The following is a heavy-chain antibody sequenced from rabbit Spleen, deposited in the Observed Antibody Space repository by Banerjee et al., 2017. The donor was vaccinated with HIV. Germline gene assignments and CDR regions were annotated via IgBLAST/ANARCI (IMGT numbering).Heavy chain of an antibody. J-gene: IGHJ4*01. CDR3: ASAYSDIYFNL. V-gene: IGHV1S45*01. Sequence: QEQLEESGGGLVKPEGSLTLTCKASGFPFSSGYYIGWVRQAPGKGLEWIGCIGAGSGSTWFARWAKGRLTISKTSSTTVTLQMTSLTAADTATYFCASAYSDIYFNLWGPGTLVTVS. CDR1: GFPFSSGYY. CDR2: IGAGSGST. D-gene: IGHD6-1*01.